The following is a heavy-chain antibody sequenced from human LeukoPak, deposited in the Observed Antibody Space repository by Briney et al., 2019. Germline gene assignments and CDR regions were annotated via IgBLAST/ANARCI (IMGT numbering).Heavy chain of an antibody. CDR3: ARTQMGYFFDY. CDR2: ISYSGST. V-gene: IGHV4-59*01. Sequence: SETLSLTCTVSGDSISTYFWSWIRQPPGKGLEWIGYISYSGSTNYKPSLKSRVTISVDTSKNQFSLKLSSVTAADTAVYYCARTQMGYFFDYWGQGTLVTVSS. D-gene: IGHD5-24*01. J-gene: IGHJ4*02. CDR1: GDSISTYF.